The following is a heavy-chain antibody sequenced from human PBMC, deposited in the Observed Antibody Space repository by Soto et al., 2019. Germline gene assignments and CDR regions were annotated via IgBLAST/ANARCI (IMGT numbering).Heavy chain of an antibody. V-gene: IGHV3-11*01. Sequence: GGSLRLSCAASGFTFSDYYMSWIRQAPGKGLEWVSYISSSGSTIYYADSVKGRFTISRDNAKNSLYLQMNSLRAEDTAVYYCARDLYVVAATRNLFDYWGQGTLVTVSS. CDR2: ISSSGSTI. CDR3: ARDLYVVAATRNLFDY. D-gene: IGHD2-15*01. CDR1: GFTFSDYY. J-gene: IGHJ4*02.